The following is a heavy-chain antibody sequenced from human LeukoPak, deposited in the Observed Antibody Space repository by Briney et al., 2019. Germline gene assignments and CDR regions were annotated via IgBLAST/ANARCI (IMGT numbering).Heavy chain of an antibody. V-gene: IGHV3-23*01. CDR2: MSDGGGST. D-gene: IGHD3-22*01. J-gene: IGHJ4*02. Sequence: GGSLRLSCAASGFTFSNYAMSWVRQAPGKGLEWVSGMSDGGGSTYYADSVKGRFTISRDNSKNTLYLQMNSLRAEDTAIYYCAKVITYYYDSSGYSTDYWGQGTLVTVSS. CDR3: AKVITYYYDSSGYSTDY. CDR1: GFTFSNYA.